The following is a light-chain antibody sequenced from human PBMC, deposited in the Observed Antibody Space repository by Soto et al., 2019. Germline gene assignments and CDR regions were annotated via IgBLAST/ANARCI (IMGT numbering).Light chain of an antibody. CDR2: EVS. J-gene: IGLJ1*01. CDR1: SSDVGTYHL. CDR3: CSYARGTSYV. V-gene: IGLV2-23*02. Sequence: QSVLTQPASVSGSPGQSITISCTGTSSDVGTYHLVSWLQQHPGKAPKLVIYEVSKRPSGVSTRFSGSKSGNTASLTISGLQAEDEGDYYCCSYARGTSYVFGTGTKLTVL.